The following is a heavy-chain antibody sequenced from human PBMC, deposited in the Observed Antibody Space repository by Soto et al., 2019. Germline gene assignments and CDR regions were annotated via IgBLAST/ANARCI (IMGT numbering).Heavy chain of an antibody. V-gene: IGHV1-69*01. CDR2: IIPIFGTA. CDR1: GYTFTDYY. CDR3: ASPTYCSSTSCYGGSFDY. J-gene: IGHJ4*02. D-gene: IGHD2-2*01. Sequence: QVQLVQSGAEVKNPGASVKVSCRASGYTFTDYYIHWVRQAPGQGLEWMGGIIPIFGTANYAQKFQGRVTITADESTSTAYMELSSLRSEDTAVYYCASPTYCSSTSCYGGSFDYWGQGTLVTVSS.